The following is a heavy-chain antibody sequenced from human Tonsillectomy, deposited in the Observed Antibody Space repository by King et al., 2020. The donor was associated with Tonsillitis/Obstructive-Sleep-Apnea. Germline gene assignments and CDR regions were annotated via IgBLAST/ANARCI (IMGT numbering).Heavy chain of an antibody. CDR3: ARGVVPAAISRYCYYGMDD. D-gene: IGHD2-2*02. Sequence: VQLQQWGAGLLKPSETLSLTCAVYGGSFSGYYWSWSRQPPGEGLEWIGKINHSGSTNYNPSLTSRVTISVDTSKNQFSLKLSSVTAADTAVYYCARGVVPAAISRYCYYGMDDWGQGTTVTVSS. CDR1: GGSFSGYY. J-gene: IGHJ6*02. CDR2: INHSGST. V-gene: IGHV4-34*01.